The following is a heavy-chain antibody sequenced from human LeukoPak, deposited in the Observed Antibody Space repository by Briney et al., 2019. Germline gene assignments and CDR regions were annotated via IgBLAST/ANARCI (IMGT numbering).Heavy chain of an antibody. CDR2: INHSGST. CDR3: ARGRGASSPRVQGNGWFDP. CDR1: GGSFSGYY. D-gene: IGHD3-10*01. V-gene: IGHV4-34*01. J-gene: IGHJ5*02. Sequence: PSETLSLTCAVYGGSFSGYYWSWIRQPPGKGLEWIGEINHSGSTNYNPSLKSRVTISVDTSKNQFSLKLSSVTDADTAVYYCARGRGASSPRVQGNGWFDPWGQGTLVTVSS.